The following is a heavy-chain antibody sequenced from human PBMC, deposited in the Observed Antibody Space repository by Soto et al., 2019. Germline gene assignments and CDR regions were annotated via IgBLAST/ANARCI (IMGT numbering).Heavy chain of an antibody. CDR1: GGSFSGYY. V-gene: IGHV4-34*01. CDR2: INHSGST. Sequence: QVQLQQWGAGLLKPSENLSLTCAVYGGSFSGYYWSWIRQPPGKGLEWIGEINHSGSTNYNPSLKSRVTISVDTSKNQFSLKLSSVTAADTAVYYCAREGSRGYSYFHSGVRGSAGGGAVDYWGQGTLVTVSS. CDR3: AREGSRGYSYFHSGVRGSAGGGAVDY. J-gene: IGHJ4*02. D-gene: IGHD5-18*01.